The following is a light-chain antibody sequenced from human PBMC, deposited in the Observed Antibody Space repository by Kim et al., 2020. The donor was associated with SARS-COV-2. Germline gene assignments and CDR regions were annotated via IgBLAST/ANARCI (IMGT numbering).Light chain of an antibody. V-gene: IGLV2-8*01. Sequence: QSALTQPPSASGSLGQSVTISCTGSSSDIGGYNYVSWYQQLPGKGPKLLIYEVTKRPSGVPDRFSGSKSGNTASLTVSGLQAEDEADYYCGSFAGTNDVFGGGTKLTVL. J-gene: IGLJ3*02. CDR3: GSFAGTNDV. CDR1: SSDIGGYNY. CDR2: EVT.